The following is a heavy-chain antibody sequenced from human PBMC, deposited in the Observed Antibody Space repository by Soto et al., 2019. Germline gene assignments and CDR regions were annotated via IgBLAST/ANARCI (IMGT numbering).Heavy chain of an antibody. Sequence: QVQLQQSGPGLVKPSQTLSLTCAISGDSVSSNSATWNWIRQSPSRGLEWLGRTYYRCKWYNEYAVSIQSRITINTDPSKNQFSLQLKSVTPGDTAAYYCARGGYTYVRPVDYWGQRTLVTAAS. CDR2: TYYRCKWYN. CDR1: GDSVSSNSAT. V-gene: IGHV6-1*01. J-gene: IGHJ4*02. D-gene: IGHD5-18*01. CDR3: ARGGYTYVRPVDY.